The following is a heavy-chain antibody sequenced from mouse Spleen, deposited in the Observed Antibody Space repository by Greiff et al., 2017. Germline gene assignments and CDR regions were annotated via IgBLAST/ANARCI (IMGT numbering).Heavy chain of an antibody. CDR2: FHPYNDDT. V-gene: IGHV1-47*01. CDR1: GYTFTTYP. CDR3: AISSTMITTGYALDY. D-gene: IGHD2-4*01. J-gene: IGHJ4*01. Sequence: QVQLKQSGAELVKPGASVKMSCKASGYTFTTYPIEWMKQNHGKSLEWIGNFHPYNDDTKYNEKFKGKATLTVEKSSTTVYLELSRLTSDDSAVYYCAISSTMITTGYALDYWGQGTSVTVSS.